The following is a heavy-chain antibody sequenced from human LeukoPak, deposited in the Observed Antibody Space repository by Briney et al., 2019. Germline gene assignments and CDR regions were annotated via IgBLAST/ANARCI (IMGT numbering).Heavy chain of an antibody. D-gene: IGHD6-19*01. CDR1: GFTFSSLW. Sequence: GGSLRLSCAASGFTFSSLWMGWVRQAPGKGLEWVATIKQDGSEKYSVDSVKGRFTISRDNAKNSLYLQMNSLRAEDTAVYFCARDTSSAWYGLIDYWGQGSLATVSS. J-gene: IGHJ4*02. V-gene: IGHV3-7*01. CDR2: IKQDGSEK. CDR3: ARDTSSAWYGLIDY.